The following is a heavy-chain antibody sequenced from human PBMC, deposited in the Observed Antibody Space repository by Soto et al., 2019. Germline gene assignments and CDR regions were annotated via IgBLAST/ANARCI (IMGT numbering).Heavy chain of an antibody. Sequence: QVQLVESGGGVVQPGRSLRLSCAASGFTFSSYGMHWVRQAPGKGLEWVAVISYDGSNKYYADSVKGRFTISRDNSKNTLNLQMNSLRAEDTSVYYCAKDRLGGNSAGGLDYWGQGTLVTVSS. V-gene: IGHV3-30*18. J-gene: IGHJ4*02. D-gene: IGHD2-21*02. CDR3: AKDRLGGNSAGGLDY. CDR1: GFTFSSYG. CDR2: ISYDGSNK.